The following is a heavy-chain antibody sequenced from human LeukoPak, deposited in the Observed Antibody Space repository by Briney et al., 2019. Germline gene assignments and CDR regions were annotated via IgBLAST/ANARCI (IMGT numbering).Heavy chain of an antibody. Sequence: GGSLRLSCAASGFTFSSYWMSWVRQAPGKGLEWVANIKQDGSEKYYVDSVKGRFTISRDNAKNSLYLQMNSLRAEDTAVYYCARILYMVDDAFDIWGQGTMVTVSS. CDR1: GFTFSSYW. CDR3: ARILYMVDDAFDI. CDR2: IKQDGSEK. V-gene: IGHV3-7*01. J-gene: IGHJ3*02. D-gene: IGHD3-10*01.